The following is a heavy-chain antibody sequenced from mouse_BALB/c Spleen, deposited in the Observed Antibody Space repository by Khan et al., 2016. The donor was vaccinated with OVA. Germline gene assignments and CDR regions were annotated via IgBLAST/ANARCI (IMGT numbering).Heavy chain of an antibody. CDR1: GYTFTTYT. V-gene: IGHV1-4*01. D-gene: IGHD2-14*01. J-gene: IGHJ3*01. CDR3: AREGAYYRSDGWFAY. CDR2: IIPSNDYT. Sequence: VELVESGAELARPGASVKMSCKASGYTFTTYTIHWVKQRPGQGLEWIGYIIPSNDYTNYNQKFKDSATLTADKSSSTAYMQLSSLTSEDSAVYYCAREGAYYRSDGWFAYWGQGTLVTVSA.